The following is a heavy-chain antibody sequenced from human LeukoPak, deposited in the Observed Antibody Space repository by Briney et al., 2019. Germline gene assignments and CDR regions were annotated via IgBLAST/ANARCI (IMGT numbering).Heavy chain of an antibody. CDR1: DGSINSYY. D-gene: IGHD3-3*01. Sequence: SETLSLTCSVSDGSINSYYWNWIRRPPGKGLEWIGYIYYNGNTNYSPSLKSRVTISVDTSKNQFSLKLSSVTAADTAVYYCARVPYYDFWSGSFYYGMDVWGQGTTVTVSS. CDR3: ARVPYYDFWSGSFYYGMDV. J-gene: IGHJ6*02. V-gene: IGHV4-59*01. CDR2: IYYNGNT.